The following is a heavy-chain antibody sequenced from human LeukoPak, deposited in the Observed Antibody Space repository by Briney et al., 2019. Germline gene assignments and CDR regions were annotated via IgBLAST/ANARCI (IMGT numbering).Heavy chain of an antibody. CDR1: GGSISSSNW. J-gene: IGHJ5*02. Sequence: SGTLSLTCAVSGGSISSSNWWSWVRQPPGKGLEWIGEIYHSGSTNYNPSLKSRVTISVDKSKNQFSLKLSSVTAADTAVFYCARGVAAAGTDWFDPWGQGTLVTVSS. CDR3: ARGVAAAGTDWFDP. CDR2: IYHSGST. V-gene: IGHV4-4*02. D-gene: IGHD6-13*01.